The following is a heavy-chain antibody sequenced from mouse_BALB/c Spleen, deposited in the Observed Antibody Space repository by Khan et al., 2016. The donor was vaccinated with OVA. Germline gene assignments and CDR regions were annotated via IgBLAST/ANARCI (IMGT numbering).Heavy chain of an antibody. Sequence: EVQLQESGPELVKPGASVKMSCKASGYTFTKYIIHWVKQKSGQGLEWIGYINPYNDGAKYNEKFKGKATLTSDKSSSTAYMELSGLTSEDSAVYYCVRDYGSSFWFAYWGQGTLVTVSA. CDR3: VRDYGSSFWFAY. CDR2: INPYNDGA. D-gene: IGHD1-1*01. J-gene: IGHJ3*01. CDR1: GYTFTKYI. V-gene: IGHV1S136*01.